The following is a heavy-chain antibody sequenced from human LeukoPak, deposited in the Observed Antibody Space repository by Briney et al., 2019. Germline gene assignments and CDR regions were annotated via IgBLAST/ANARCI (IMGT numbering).Heavy chain of an antibody. V-gene: IGHV4-39*01. CDR3: ASQQLRYFDWLAPGN. D-gene: IGHD3-9*01. CDR1: GGSISSSSYY. J-gene: IGHJ4*02. Sequence: SETLSLTCTVSGGSISSSSYYWGWIRQPPGKGLEWIGSIYYSGGTYYNPSLKSRVTISVDSSKNQFSLKLSSATAADTAVYYCASQQLRYFDWLAPGNWGQGTLVTVSS. CDR2: IYYSGGT.